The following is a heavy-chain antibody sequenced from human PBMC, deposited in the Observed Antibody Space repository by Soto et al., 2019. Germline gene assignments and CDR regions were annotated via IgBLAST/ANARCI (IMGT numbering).Heavy chain of an antibody. J-gene: IGHJ6*02. D-gene: IGHD4-4*01. CDR1: GGSLSGGAYY. V-gene: IGHV4-31*03. CDR3: ARGATVVVAMGV. Sequence: SETLSLTCTVSGGSLSGGAYYWSWIRQHPGKGLEWIGYIYNGVNTYYNQSLKNRVTISVDTSKKQFYLKLMSVTAADSAVYYCARGATVVVAMGVWGQGTTVTVSS. CDR2: IYNGVNT.